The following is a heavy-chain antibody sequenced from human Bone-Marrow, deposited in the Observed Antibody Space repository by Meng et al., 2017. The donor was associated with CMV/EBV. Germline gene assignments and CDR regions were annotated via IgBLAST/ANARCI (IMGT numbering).Heavy chain of an antibody. D-gene: IGHD3-10*01. Sequence: GESLKISCAAPGFTVSVNYMSWVRQAPGKGLEWVSVIYSAGSTYNADSVKGRFTISRDNPKNTLYLQMNRLRAEDTAVYYCAREIAYGITMVRGVPSPMDVWGQGTTVTVSS. CDR3: AREIAYGITMVRGVPSPMDV. CDR2: IYSAGST. J-gene: IGHJ6*02. CDR1: GFTVSVNY. V-gene: IGHV3-66*01.